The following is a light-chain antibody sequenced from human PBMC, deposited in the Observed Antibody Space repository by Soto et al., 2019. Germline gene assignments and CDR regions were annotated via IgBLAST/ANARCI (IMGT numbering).Light chain of an antibody. CDR3: SSYTSRNTEV. V-gene: IGLV2-14*03. CDR1: SSNIGGYNY. CDR2: DVG. Sequence: QSALTQPASVSGSPGQSITISCTGTSSNIGGYNYVSWYQQHPGRAPKLMIYDVGSRPSGVSNRFSGSKSANTASLTISGLQTEDEDDYYCSSYTSRNTEVFGTGTKLTVL. J-gene: IGLJ1*01.